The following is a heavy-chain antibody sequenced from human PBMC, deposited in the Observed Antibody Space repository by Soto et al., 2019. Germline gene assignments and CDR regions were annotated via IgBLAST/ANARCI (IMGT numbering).Heavy chain of an antibody. D-gene: IGHD3-10*01. V-gene: IGHV4-4*02. Sequence: QVHLQESGPGLVKASGTLSLTCAVSSGSISSNNWWSWVRQPPGKGLEWSGEIYHSGTTNYNPSLKSRVTISVDTSKNQFSLNLNSVTAADTAVDYCATGGSYGITTGCRYLYLDLWGRGTLVSVSS. CDR3: ATGGSYGITTGCRYLYLDL. J-gene: IGHJ2*01. CDR2: IYHSGTT. CDR1: SGSISSNNW.